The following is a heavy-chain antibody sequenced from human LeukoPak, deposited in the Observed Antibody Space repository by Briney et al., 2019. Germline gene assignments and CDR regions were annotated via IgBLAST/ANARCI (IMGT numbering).Heavy chain of an antibody. J-gene: IGHJ5*02. CDR2: MNPNSGNT. Sequence: ASVKVSCKASGYTFTSYDINWVRQATGQELEWMGWMNPNSGNTGYAQKFQDRVTITRNTSISTAYMELSSLRSEDTAVYYCARGRDSSGYYSTQTYNWFDPWGQGTLVTVSS. CDR3: ARGRDSSGYYSTQTYNWFDP. CDR1: GYTFTSYD. V-gene: IGHV1-8*03. D-gene: IGHD3-22*01.